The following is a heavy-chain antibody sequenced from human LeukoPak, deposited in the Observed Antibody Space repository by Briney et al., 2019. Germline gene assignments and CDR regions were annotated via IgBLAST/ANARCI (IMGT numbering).Heavy chain of an antibody. CDR2: IWYDGSNK. CDR1: GFTFSSYG. Sequence: GGSLRLSCAASGFTFSSYGMHWVRQAPGKGLEWVAVIWYDGSNKYYADSVKGRFTISRDNSKNTLYLQMNSLRAEDTAVYYCARGRYYDFWSGYYPNPNYYYYGMDVRGQGTTVTVSS. D-gene: IGHD3-3*01. CDR3: ARGRYYDFWSGYYPNPNYYYYGMDV. V-gene: IGHV3-33*01. J-gene: IGHJ6*02.